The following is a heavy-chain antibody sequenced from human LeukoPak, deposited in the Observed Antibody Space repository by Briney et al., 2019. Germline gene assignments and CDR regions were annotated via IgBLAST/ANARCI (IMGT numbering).Heavy chain of an antibody. D-gene: IGHD4-23*01. J-gene: IGHJ5*02. Sequence: PSETLSLTCAVYGGSFSGYYWSWLRQPPGKGLEWLGEINHSGSTNYNPSLRSRVTISVDTSKNQFSLKLSSVTAADTAVYYCASLAVIGNSGFDPWGQGTLVTVSS. CDR1: GGSFSGYY. V-gene: IGHV4-34*01. CDR2: INHSGST. CDR3: ASLAVIGNSGFDP.